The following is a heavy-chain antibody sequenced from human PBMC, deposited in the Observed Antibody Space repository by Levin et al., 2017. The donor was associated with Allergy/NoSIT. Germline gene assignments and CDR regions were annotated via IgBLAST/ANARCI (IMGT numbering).Heavy chain of an antibody. CDR2: INHSGST. V-gene: IGHV4-34*01. Sequence: SETLSLTCAVYGGSFSGYYWSWIRQPPGKGLEWIGEINHSGSTNYNPSLKSRVTISVDTSKNQFSLKLSSVTAADTAVYYCARLPGRYSSRGGYDYGMDVWGQGTTVTVSS. D-gene: IGHD3-9*01. CDR3: ARLPGRYSSRGGYDYGMDV. CDR1: GGSFSGYY. J-gene: IGHJ6*02.